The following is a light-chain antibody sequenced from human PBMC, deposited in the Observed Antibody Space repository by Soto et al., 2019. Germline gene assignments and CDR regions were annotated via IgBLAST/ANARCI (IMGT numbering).Light chain of an antibody. Sequence: EIVMTQSPATLSVSPGERATLSCRASQSVSSNLAWYQQKHGQAPRLLIYGASTRATGIPARFSGSGSGTDFTLTISSLQSQDFPVYYCQQYNNWPCTFGHGTKVEIK. J-gene: IGKJ1*01. CDR3: QQYNNWPCT. CDR1: QSVSSN. CDR2: GAS. V-gene: IGKV3-15*01.